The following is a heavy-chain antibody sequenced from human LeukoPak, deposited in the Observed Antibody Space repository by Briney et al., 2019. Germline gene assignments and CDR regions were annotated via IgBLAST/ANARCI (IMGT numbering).Heavy chain of an antibody. CDR1: GGSISSSSYY. CDR2: IYYSGST. CDR3: ARVCDSSGDYWFDP. D-gene: IGHD3-22*01. Sequence: PSETLSLTCTVSGGSISSSSYYWGWIRQPPGKGLEWIGSIYYSGSTYYNPSLKSRVTISVDTSKNQFSLKLSSVTAADTAVYYCARVCDSSGDYWFDPWGQGTLVTVSS. J-gene: IGHJ5*02. V-gene: IGHV4-39*07.